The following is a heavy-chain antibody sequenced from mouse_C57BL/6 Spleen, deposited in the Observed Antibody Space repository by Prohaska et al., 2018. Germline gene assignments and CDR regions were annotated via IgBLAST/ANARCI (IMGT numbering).Heavy chain of an antibody. Sequence: QVQLQQPGAELVKPGASVKMSCKASGYTFTSYWITWVKQRPGQGLEWIGDIYPGSGSTNYNEKFKSKATLTVDTSSSTAYMQLSSLTSEDSAVYYCARKDYSNNYWYFDVWGTGTTVTVSS. CDR3: ARKDYSNNYWYFDV. CDR2: IYPGSGST. J-gene: IGHJ1*03. V-gene: IGHV1-55*01. D-gene: IGHD2-5*01. CDR1: GYTFTSYW.